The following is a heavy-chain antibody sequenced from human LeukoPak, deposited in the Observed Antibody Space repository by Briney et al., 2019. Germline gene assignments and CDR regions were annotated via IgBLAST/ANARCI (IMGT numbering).Heavy chain of an antibody. Sequence: SETLSLTCTVSGRFISNYYWSWIRQPPGKGLEWIGYIYYSGNTNYNPSLKSRVTISVDTSKNQFSLKLSSVTAADTAVYYCAGLHYDSSGPAYWGQGTLVTVSS. D-gene: IGHD3-22*01. CDR3: AGLHYDSSGPAY. J-gene: IGHJ4*02. V-gene: IGHV4-59*01. CDR1: GRFISNYY. CDR2: IYYSGNT.